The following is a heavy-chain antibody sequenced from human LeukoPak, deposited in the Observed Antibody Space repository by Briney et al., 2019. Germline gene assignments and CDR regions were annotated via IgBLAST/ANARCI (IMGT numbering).Heavy chain of an antibody. CDR3: ARDRVGYGDYYWFDP. J-gene: IGHJ5*02. CDR1: GGSISSYY. V-gene: IGHV4-59*01. Sequence: SETLSLTCTVSGGSISSYYWSWIRQPPGKGLEWIGYIYYSGSTNYNPSLKSRVTISVDTSKNQLSLKLSSVTAADTAVYYCARDRVGYGDYYWFDPWGQGTLVTVSS. CDR2: IYYSGST. D-gene: IGHD4-17*01.